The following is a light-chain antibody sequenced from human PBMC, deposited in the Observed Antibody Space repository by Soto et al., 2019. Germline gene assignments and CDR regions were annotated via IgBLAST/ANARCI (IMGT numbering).Light chain of an antibody. Sequence: QTVVTQEPSFSVSPGGTVTLTCGLSSGSVSTSYYPSWYQQTPGQAPRTLIYSTNTRSSGVPDHFSGSILGNKAALTITGAQADDESDYYCVLYMGSGLWVFGGGTKVTVL. CDR3: VLYMGSGLWV. CDR1: SGSVSTSYY. V-gene: IGLV8-61*01. J-gene: IGLJ3*02. CDR2: STN.